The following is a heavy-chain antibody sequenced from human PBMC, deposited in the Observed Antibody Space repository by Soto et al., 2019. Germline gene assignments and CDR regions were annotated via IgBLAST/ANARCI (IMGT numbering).Heavy chain of an antibody. Sequence: GGSLRLSCAASGFTFSSYAMHWVRQAPGKGLEWVAVISYDGSNKYYADSVKGRFTISRDNSKNTLYLQMNSLRAEDTAVYYCARDRDSSSSGLSYYYYGMDVWGQGTTVTVSS. J-gene: IGHJ6*02. CDR2: ISYDGSNK. CDR1: GFTFSSYA. CDR3: ARDRDSSSSGLSYYYYGMDV. D-gene: IGHD6-6*01. V-gene: IGHV3-30-3*01.